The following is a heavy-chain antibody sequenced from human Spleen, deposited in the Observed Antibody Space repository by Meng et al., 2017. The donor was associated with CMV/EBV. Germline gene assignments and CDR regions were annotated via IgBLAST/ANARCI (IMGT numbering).Heavy chain of an antibody. CDR2: IRYDGSNK. CDR3: ARDSSAVHNWLDS. Sequence: GESLKISCAASGFTFSSYGMHWVRQAPGKGLEWLAFIRYDGSNKYYADSVKGRFTISRDNAKNSLYLQMNSLRAEDTAVYYCARDSSAVHNWLDSWGQGTLVTVSS. D-gene: IGHD1-26*01. CDR1: GFTFSSYG. J-gene: IGHJ5*01. V-gene: IGHV3-30*02.